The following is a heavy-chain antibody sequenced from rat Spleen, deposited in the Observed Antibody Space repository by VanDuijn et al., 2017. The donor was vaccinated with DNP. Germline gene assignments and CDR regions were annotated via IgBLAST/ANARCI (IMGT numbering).Heavy chain of an antibody. CDR3: ARVGDYHDGGDGDVLDV. CDR1: GFTFNKYW. V-gene: IGHV5-31*01. J-gene: IGHJ4*01. D-gene: IGHD1-12*02. Sequence: EVQLVESGGGLVQPGNSLKLSCVASGFTFNKYWMTWIRQVPGKGLEWVAAITSSGGSTYYPDSVKGRFTISRDNAKNTLYLQMNSLRSEDTATYYCARVGDYHDGGDGDVLDVWGQGTSVTVSS. CDR2: ITSSGGST.